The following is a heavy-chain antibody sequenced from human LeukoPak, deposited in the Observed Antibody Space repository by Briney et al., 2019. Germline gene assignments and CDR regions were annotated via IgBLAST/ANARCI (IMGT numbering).Heavy chain of an antibody. CDR1: GYSFTSYW. D-gene: IGHD5-18*01. CDR2: IYPGDSDT. Sequence: GESLKISCKGSGYSFTSYWIGWVRQMPGKGLEWMGIIYPGDSDTRYSPSFQGQVTISADKSISTAYLQWSSLKASDTAMYYCAITRAAAMDAIDAFDIWGQGTMVTVSS. V-gene: IGHV5-51*01. J-gene: IGHJ3*02. CDR3: AITRAAAMDAIDAFDI.